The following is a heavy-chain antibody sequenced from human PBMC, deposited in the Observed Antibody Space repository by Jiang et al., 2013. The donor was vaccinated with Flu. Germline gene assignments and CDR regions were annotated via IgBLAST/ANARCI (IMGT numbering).Heavy chain of an antibody. CDR3: AADPDRYDGYDWYFDL. V-gene: IGHV1-58*02. CDR2: IVVGSGNT. D-gene: IGHD5-24*01. J-gene: IGHJ2*01. CDR1: GFTFTSSA. Sequence: QLVESGPEVKKPGTSVKVSCKASGFTFTSSAMQWVRQARGQRLEWIGWIVVGSGNTNYAQKFQERVTITRDMSTSTAYMELSSLRSEDTAVYYCAADPDRYDGYDWYFDLWGRGTLVTVSS.